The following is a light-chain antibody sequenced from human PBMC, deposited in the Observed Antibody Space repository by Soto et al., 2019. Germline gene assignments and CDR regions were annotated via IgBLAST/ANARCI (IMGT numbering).Light chain of an antibody. V-gene: IGKV3D-15*01. J-gene: IGKJ5*01. CDR1: QFVSSN. CDR3: QQYHNWPPIT. Sequence: DIVLTQSPGTLSLSPGERATLSCRASQFVSSNLAWYQQKPGQAPRLLIYGTSTRATGIPARFSGSGSGTEFTLTISNLQSEDFAVYFCQQYHNWPPITFGQGTLLEI. CDR2: GTS.